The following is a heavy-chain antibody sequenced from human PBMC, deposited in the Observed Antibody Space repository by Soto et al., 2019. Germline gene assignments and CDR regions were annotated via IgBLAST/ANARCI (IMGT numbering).Heavy chain of an antibody. V-gene: IGHV1-69*06. J-gene: IGHJ6*02. CDR3: ARDYGMDV. CDR2: IIPIFGTA. Sequence: ASVKVSCKASGGTFSSYAISWVRQAPGQGLEWMGGIIPIFGTANYSPSFQGHVTISADKSISTAYLQWSSLKASDTAMYYCARDYGMDVWGQGTTVTVSS. CDR1: GGTFSSYA.